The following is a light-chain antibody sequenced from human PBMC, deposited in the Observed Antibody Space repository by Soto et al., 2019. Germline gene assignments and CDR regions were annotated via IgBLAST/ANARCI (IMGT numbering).Light chain of an antibody. Sequence: QSVLTQPPSVSGAPGQRVTISCTGSSSNIGAIYDVHWYQQLPGTAPKLLIYGNSNRPSGVPDRFSGSKSGTSASLAITGLQAEVEADYYCQSYDSSLSGWVFGGGTKLTVL. CDR2: GNS. V-gene: IGLV1-40*01. CDR1: SSNIGAIYD. CDR3: QSYDSSLSGWV. J-gene: IGLJ3*02.